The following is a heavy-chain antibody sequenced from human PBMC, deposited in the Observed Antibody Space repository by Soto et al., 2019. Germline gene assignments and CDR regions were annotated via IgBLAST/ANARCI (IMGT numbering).Heavy chain of an antibody. CDR3: AREFPRIAAAGTSNWFDP. D-gene: IGHD6-13*01. V-gene: IGHV1-46*03. CDR2: INPSGGST. Sequence: ASVKGSCKASGYTFTSYYMHWVRQAPGQGLEWMGIINPSGGSTSYAQKFQGRVTMTRDTSTSTVYMELSSLRSEDTAVYYCAREFPRIAAAGTSNWFDPWGQGTLVTVSS. J-gene: IGHJ5*02. CDR1: GYTFTSYY.